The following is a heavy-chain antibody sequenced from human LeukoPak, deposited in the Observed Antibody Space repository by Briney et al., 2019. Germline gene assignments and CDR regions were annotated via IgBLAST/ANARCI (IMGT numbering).Heavy chain of an antibody. Sequence: GGSLRLSCAATGFIFSNYGMHWVRQAPGKGLEWVAVISFDGSNKYYGDSVKGRFTVSRDNSKNTVYLQMNSLKTEDTALYYCAGNIAAAGPSYWGQGTLVAVSS. V-gene: IGHV3-30*03. J-gene: IGHJ4*02. CDR3: AGNIAAAGPSY. CDR2: ISFDGSNK. D-gene: IGHD6-13*01. CDR1: GFIFSNYG.